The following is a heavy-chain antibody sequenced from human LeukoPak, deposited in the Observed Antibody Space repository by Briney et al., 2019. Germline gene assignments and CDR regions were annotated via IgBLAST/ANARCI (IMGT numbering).Heavy chain of an antibody. D-gene: IGHD1-14*01. Sequence: GGSLRLSCAASGFTFDNYAMHWVRQAPGKGLEWVSGISWNSGSIGYADSVKGRFTISRDNAKNSLYLQMNSLRAEDTALYYCAKDLAGQRKGGLDYWGQGTLVTVSS. CDR1: GFTFDNYA. V-gene: IGHV3-9*01. J-gene: IGHJ4*02. CDR3: AKDLAGQRKGGLDY. CDR2: ISWNSGSI.